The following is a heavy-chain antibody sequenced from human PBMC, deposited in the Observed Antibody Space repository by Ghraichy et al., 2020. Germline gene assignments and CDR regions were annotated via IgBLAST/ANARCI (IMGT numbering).Heavy chain of an antibody. CDR1: VESFSGYY. J-gene: IGHJ4*02. CDR3: ARACCGYKFGGALDY. V-gene: IGHV4-34*01. Sequence: SQTLSLTCAVYVESFSGYYWNWIRQPPGKGLEWIGEINPSGGTNYNPSLESRVTMSVDTSKNQFSLKLKSVTAADTAVYYCARACCGYKFGGALDYWGRGTLVTVSS. CDR2: INPSGGT. D-gene: IGHD5-18*01.